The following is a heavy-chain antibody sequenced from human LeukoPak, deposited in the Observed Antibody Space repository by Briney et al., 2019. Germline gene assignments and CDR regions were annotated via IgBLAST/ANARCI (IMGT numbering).Heavy chain of an antibody. J-gene: IGHJ4*02. CDR3: AREMITFGGVIVMAFDY. CDR2: ISWNSGSI. V-gene: IGHV3-9*01. D-gene: IGHD3-16*02. CDR1: GFTFDDYA. Sequence: GGSLRLSCAASGFTFDDYAMHWVRQAPGKGLEWVSGISWNSGSIGYADSVKGRFTISRDNAKNSLYLQMNSLRAEDTALYYCAREMITFGGVIVMAFDYWGQGTLVTVSS.